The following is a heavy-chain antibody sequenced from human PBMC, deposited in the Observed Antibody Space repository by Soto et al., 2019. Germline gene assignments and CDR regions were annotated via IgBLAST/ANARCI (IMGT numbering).Heavy chain of an antibody. CDR1: GGSVSSGSYY. D-gene: IGHD6-6*01. CDR3: ARGPAARPLDY. J-gene: IGHJ4*02. CDR2: IYYSGST. Sequence: SETLSLTCTVSGGSVSSGSYYWSWIRQPPGKGLEWIGYIYYSGSTNYNPSLKSRDTISVDTSKNQFSLKLSSVTAADTAVYYCARGPAARPLDYWGQGTLVTVSS. V-gene: IGHV4-61*01.